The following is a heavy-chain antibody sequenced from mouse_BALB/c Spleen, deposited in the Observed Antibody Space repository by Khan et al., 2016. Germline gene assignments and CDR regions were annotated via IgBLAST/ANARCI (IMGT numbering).Heavy chain of an antibody. CDR2: INPSNGGT. J-gene: IGHJ4*01. CDR1: GYTFTSYY. CDR3: TKGSSYVGYAMDY. V-gene: IGHV1S81*02. Sequence: QVRLQQSGAELVKPGASVKLSCKASGYTFTSYYMYWVKQRPGQGLEWIGEINPSNGGTNFNEKFKSKATLTVDKSSSTAYMQLSSLTSEDSAVYYCTKGSSYVGYAMDYWGQGTSVTVSS. D-gene: IGHD1-1*01.